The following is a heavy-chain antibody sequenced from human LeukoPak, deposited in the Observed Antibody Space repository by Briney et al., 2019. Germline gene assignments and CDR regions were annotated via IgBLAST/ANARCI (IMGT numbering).Heavy chain of an antibody. J-gene: IGHJ4*02. CDR3: ARVGARGTGFDY. CDR1: GFTFSNYW. Sequence: GGSLRLSCAASGFTFSNYWMTWVRQAPGKGLEWVANIRRDGGVNHYVDSLEVRITISRDNAKNSVYLHMDSLRAEDTAVYYCARVGARGTGFDYWGQGTLVTVSS. D-gene: IGHD1-26*01. V-gene: IGHV3-7*03. CDR2: IRRDGGVN.